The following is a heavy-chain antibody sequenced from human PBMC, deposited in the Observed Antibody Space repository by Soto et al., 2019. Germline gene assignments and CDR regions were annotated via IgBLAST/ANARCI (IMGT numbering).Heavy chain of an antibody. CDR2: ISGYNGNT. V-gene: IGHV1-18*01. D-gene: IGHD6-19*01. CDR3: SRFIMVGGWFDPNYYHGMDV. CDR1: GYTFSNYG. J-gene: IGHJ6*02. Sequence: QVQLVQSGAEVKKPGASVTVSCKTSGYTFSNYGINWVRQAPGQGLEWKGWISGYNGNTNYAQTVQGRVTMTTETSTGTVYMELRSLKSDDTGIYYCSRFIMVGGWFDPNYYHGMDVWGQGTRVTVSS.